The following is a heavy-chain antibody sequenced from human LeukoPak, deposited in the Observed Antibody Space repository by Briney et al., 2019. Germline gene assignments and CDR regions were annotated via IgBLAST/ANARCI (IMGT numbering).Heavy chain of an antibody. CDR1: GFTFSSYG. CDR2: ISYDGSNK. Sequence: SGGSLRLSCAASGFTFSSYGMHWVRQAPGKGLEWVAVISYDGSNKYYADSVKGRFTISRDNSKNTLYLQMNSLRAEDTAVYYCAAPQGITMVRGAQFDYWGQGTLVTVSS. CDR3: AAPQGITMVRGAQFDY. D-gene: IGHD3-10*01. V-gene: IGHV3-30*03. J-gene: IGHJ4*02.